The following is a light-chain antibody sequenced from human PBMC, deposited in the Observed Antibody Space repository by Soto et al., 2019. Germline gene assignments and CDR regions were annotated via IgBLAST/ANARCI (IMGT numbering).Light chain of an antibody. Sequence: EIVLTQSPATLSLSPGERAILSCRASQSFSSYLHWYQQKPGQAPRLLIYDASNRATGIPARFSGSGSGTDFTLTISSLEPEDFAVYYCQQRSNWPSTFGGGTKVEIK. CDR2: DAS. CDR1: QSFSSY. J-gene: IGKJ4*01. CDR3: QQRSNWPST. V-gene: IGKV3-11*01.